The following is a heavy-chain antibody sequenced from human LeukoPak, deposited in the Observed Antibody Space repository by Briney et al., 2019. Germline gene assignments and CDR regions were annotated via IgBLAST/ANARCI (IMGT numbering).Heavy chain of an antibody. V-gene: IGHV4-59*08. CDR3: ARLDCISDTCYNY. CDR2: INYSGSS. D-gene: IGHD2-21*01. J-gene: IGHJ4*02. Sequence: SETLSLTCIVSGDSISSDYWSWIRQSPGKGLEWIGYINYSGSSEYNPSLKSRVTISVDRSKNQVSLKMRSVTAADTVVYYCARLDCISDTCYNYWALGALVTVSS. CDR1: GDSISSDY.